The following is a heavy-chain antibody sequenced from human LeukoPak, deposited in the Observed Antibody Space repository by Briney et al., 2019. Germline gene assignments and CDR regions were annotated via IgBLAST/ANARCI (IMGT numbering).Heavy chain of an antibody. CDR3: AIGIDGAFNS. D-gene: IGHD3-16*01. CDR1: GFTFSSYS. V-gene: IGHV3-23*01. J-gene: IGHJ4*02. CDR2: ITGSGVST. Sequence: SGGSLRLSCAASGFTFSSYSMNWVRQAPGKGLEWVSAITGSGVSTYYADSVKGRFTISRDNSKNTLFLQMTSLRTEDTAIYYCAIGIDGAFNSWGQGTLVTVSS.